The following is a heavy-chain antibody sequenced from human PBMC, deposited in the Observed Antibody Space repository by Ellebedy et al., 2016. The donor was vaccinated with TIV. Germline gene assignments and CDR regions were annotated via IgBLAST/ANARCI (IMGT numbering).Heavy chain of an antibody. J-gene: IGHJ4*02. D-gene: IGHD3-9*01. CDR2: INASGGST. CDR3: ARVDKARYFDWYYFDY. V-gene: IGHV1-46*01. Sequence: ASVKVSCKASGYTFTNYYLHWVRQTPGQGLEWMGVINASGGSTSYGQKFRGRVTMTRDTSTSTVYMELSSLRSEDKAVYYCARVDKARYFDWYYFDYWGQGTLVTVSS. CDR1: GYTFTNYY.